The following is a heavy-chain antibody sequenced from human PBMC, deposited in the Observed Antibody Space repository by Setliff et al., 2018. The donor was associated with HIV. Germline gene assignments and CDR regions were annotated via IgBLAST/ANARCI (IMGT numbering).Heavy chain of an antibody. CDR2: INGDGSRT. CDR1: GFTFSTHW. V-gene: IGHV3-74*01. D-gene: IGHD6-13*01. J-gene: IGHJ4*02. Sequence: PGGSLRLSCATSGFTFSTHWMHWVRQVPGKGLMWVSRINGDGSRTDYADSVKGRFTISRDNAKNTLYLQMNSLRDEDTAVYHCARVRYMAAAALFDYWGQGTLVTVSS. CDR3: ARVRYMAAAALFDY.